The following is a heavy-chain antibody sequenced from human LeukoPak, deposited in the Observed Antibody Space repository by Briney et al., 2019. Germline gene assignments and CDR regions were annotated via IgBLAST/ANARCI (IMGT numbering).Heavy chain of an antibody. J-gene: IGHJ2*01. D-gene: IGHD2-21*02. CDR1: GFTVSSNY. Sequence: PGGSLRLSCAASGFTVSSNYMSWVRQAPGKGLEWVSVIYSDGSTFYADSVKGRFTISRHNSRNTLYLQMNSLRVEDTAVYFCIRVTSRYWYFDLWGRGTLVTVSS. CDR3: IRVTSRYWYFDL. V-gene: IGHV3-53*04. CDR2: IYSDGST.